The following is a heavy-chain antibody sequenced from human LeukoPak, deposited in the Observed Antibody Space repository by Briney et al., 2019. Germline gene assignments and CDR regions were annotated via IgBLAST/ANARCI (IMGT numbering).Heavy chain of an antibody. CDR3: AKETEITMVRGVIWGGYFDY. CDR2: ISYEGSNK. J-gene: IGHJ4*02. V-gene: IGHV3-30*18. CDR1: GFTFSSYG. Sequence: GGSLRLSCAASGFTFSSYGIHSVRQAPGKGLGWVAVISYEGSNKYYVDSVKSRFTISRDNSKNTLYLQMISLRAEDTAVYYCAKETEITMVRGVIWGGYFDYWGQGTLVTVSS. D-gene: IGHD3-10*01.